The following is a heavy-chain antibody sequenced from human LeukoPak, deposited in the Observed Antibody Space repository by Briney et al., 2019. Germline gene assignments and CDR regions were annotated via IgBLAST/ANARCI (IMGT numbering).Heavy chain of an antibody. CDR1: GFTFYRFA. J-gene: IGHJ4*02. D-gene: IGHD4-23*01. V-gene: IGHV3-43*02. CDR3: GRDHVYGGADY. CDR2: ISGDGFTT. Sequence: PGGSLRLSCAASGFTFYRFAMHGVRQAPGKGLEWVSLISGDGFTTYYVDSVKGRFTMSRDNSKNSLYLQMKSLRTEDTALYYCGRDHVYGGADYWGQGTLVTVSS.